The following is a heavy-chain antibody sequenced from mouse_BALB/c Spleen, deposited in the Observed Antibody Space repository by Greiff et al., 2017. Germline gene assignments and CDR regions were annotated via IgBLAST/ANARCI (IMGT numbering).Heavy chain of an antibody. J-gene: IGHJ3*01. V-gene: IGHV1S81*02. Sequence: QVQLKQPGAELVKPGASVKLSCKASGYTFTSYWMHWVKQRPGQGLEWIGEINPSNGRTNYNEKFKSKATLTVDKSSSTAYMQLSSLTSEDSAVYYCARRGVYGNYEGFAYWGQGTLVTVSA. D-gene: IGHD2-1*01. CDR1: GYTFTSYW. CDR3: ARRGVYGNYEGFAY. CDR2: INPSNGRT.